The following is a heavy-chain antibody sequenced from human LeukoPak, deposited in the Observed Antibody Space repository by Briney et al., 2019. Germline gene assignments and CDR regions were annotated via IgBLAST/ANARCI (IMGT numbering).Heavy chain of an antibody. CDR2: INPNSGGT. D-gene: IGHD1-26*01. J-gene: IGHJ3*02. V-gene: IGHV1-2*02. Sequence: GASVKVSCKASGYTFTGYYMHWVRQAPGQGLEWMGWINPNSGGTNYAQKFQGRVTMTRDTSISTAYMELSRLRSDDTAVYYCARVSVGAIRAFDIWGQGTTVTVSS. CDR3: ARVSVGAIRAFDI. CDR1: GYTFTGYY.